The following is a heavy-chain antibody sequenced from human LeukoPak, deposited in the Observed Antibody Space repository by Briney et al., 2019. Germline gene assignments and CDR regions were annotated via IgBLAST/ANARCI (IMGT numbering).Heavy chain of an antibody. CDR3: ARGDGYNYGFDY. V-gene: IGHV3-48*03. CDR2: ISSSGSTI. D-gene: IGHD5-24*01. J-gene: IGHJ4*02. CDR1: GFTFSSYE. Sequence: GGSLRLSCAASGFTFSSYEMNWVRQAPGKGLEWVSYISSSGSTIYYADSVKGRFTISRDNAKSSLYLQMNSLRAEDTAVYYCARGDGYNYGFDYWGQGTLVTVSS.